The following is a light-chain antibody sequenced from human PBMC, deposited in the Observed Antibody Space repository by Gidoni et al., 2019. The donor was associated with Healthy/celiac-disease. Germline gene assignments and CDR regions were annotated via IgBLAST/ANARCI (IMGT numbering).Light chain of an antibody. V-gene: IGKV1-39*01. CDR3: QQSYSTPLT. Sequence: DIKMTQAPSSLSASVGDRVTITCRASQSISNYLNWYQQQPGKAPKLLIYAASSLQSGVPSRFSVSGSGTDFTLTISSLQPEDFATYYCQQSYSTPLTFGGXTKVEIK. CDR2: AAS. J-gene: IGKJ4*01. CDR1: QSISNY.